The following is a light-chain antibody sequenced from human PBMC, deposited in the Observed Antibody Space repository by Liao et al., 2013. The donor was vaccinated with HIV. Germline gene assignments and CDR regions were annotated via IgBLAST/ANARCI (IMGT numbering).Light chain of an antibody. J-gene: IGLJ2*01. CDR3: QAWDSRADVV. CDR1: NIGSKS. CDR2: QGT. V-gene: IGLV3-21*01. Sequence: SYVLTQPPSVSVAPGKTATVSCGGNNIGSKSVHWYQQRPGQPPVLVIYQGTKRPSGIPERFSGSYSGNTATVTISGTQVMDEADYFCQAWDSRADVVFGGGTKLTVL.